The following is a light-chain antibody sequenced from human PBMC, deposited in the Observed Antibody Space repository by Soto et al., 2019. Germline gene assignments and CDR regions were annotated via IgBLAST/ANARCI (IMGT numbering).Light chain of an antibody. Sequence: DIQMTQSPSYLSASVGDRVTITCRASQSISSYLNWYQQKPGKAPKLLIYDASSLQSGVPSRFSGSGSGTDFTLTISSLQPEDFATYYCQQSYSTPYTFGQGTKLEIK. CDR2: DAS. J-gene: IGKJ2*01. V-gene: IGKV1-39*01. CDR1: QSISSY. CDR3: QQSYSTPYT.